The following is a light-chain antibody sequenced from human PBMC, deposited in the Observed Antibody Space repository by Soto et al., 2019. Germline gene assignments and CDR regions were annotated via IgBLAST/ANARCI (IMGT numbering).Light chain of an antibody. J-gene: IGKJ4*01. Sequence: DIQMTQSPSTLSASVGDRVSITCRASQSISSWLAWYQQTPGKAPKLLISKASNLESGVPTRFSGIGSGTEFTLTISSLQPDDFATYYCQQYNSYPLTFGGGTKLEIK. V-gene: IGKV1-5*03. CDR1: QSISSW. CDR2: KAS. CDR3: QQYNSYPLT.